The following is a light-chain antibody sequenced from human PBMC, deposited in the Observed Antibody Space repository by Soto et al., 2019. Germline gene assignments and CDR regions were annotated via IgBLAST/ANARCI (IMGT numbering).Light chain of an antibody. Sequence: QSALTQPASVSGSPGQSITISCTGPSSDVGSYNLVSWYQQHPGKAPKVMIHEDSKRPSGISNRLSGSKSGNTASLTISGLQAEDEADYYCCSYTGSSTSYVFVTGTKVTVL. CDR1: SSDVGSYNL. CDR3: CSYTGSSTSYV. CDR2: EDS. J-gene: IGLJ1*01. V-gene: IGLV2-23*01.